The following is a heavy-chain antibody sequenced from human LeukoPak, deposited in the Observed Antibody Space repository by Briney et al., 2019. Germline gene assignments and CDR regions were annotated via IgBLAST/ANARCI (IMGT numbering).Heavy chain of an antibody. J-gene: IGHJ4*02. Sequence: PGGSLRLSCAASGFTVSSNYMSWVRQAPGKGLEWVSAISGSGGSTYYADSVKGRFTISRDNSKNTLYLQMNSLRAEDTAVYYCAKALCSSTSCYPDYWGQGTLVTVSS. CDR1: GFTVSSNY. CDR3: AKALCSSTSCYPDY. D-gene: IGHD2-2*01. V-gene: IGHV3-23*01. CDR2: ISGSGGST.